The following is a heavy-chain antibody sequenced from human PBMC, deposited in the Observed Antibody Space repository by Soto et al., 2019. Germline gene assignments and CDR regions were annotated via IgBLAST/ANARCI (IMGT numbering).Heavy chain of an antibody. CDR1: GFTVSSNY. CDR2: IYAGGST. CDR3: ARSIVVVVAATRFHFYFDY. V-gene: IGHV3-66*01. Sequence: GGSLRLSCAASGFTVSSNYMSWVRQSPGKGLEWVSVIYAGGSTYYAESVKGRFTISRDNSKNTLYLQLDGLRAEDTAVYYCARSIVVVVAATRFHFYFDYWGQGALVTVSS. D-gene: IGHD2-15*01. J-gene: IGHJ4*02.